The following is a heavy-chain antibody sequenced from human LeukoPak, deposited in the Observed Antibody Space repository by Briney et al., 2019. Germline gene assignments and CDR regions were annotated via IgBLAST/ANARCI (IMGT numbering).Heavy chain of an antibody. D-gene: IGHD2-15*01. CDR2: MNPNSGNT. V-gene: IGHV1-8*01. Sequence: ASVKVSCKASGYTFTSYDINWVRQATGQGLEWMGWMNPNSGNTGYAQKFQGRVTVTRNTSISTAYMELSSLRSEDTAVYYCAFGSGPYWAFDIWGQGTMVTVSS. CDR3: AFGSGPYWAFDI. CDR1: GYTFTSYD. J-gene: IGHJ3*02.